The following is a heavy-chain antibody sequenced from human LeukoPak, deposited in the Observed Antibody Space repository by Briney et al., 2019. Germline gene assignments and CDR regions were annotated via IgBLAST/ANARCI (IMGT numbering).Heavy chain of an antibody. CDR2: INEGGNVK. J-gene: IGHJ3*02. V-gene: IGHV3-7*03. CDR3: ARAIARRGAFDI. CDR1: GFTFSAYW. D-gene: IGHD1-1*01. Sequence: PGGSLRLSCAASGFTFSAYWMTWVRQAPGKGLEWVANINEGGNVKFYVDSVKGRFTISRDNTKNSLYLQMNSLRAEDTAVYYCARAIARRGAFDIWGQGTMVTVSS.